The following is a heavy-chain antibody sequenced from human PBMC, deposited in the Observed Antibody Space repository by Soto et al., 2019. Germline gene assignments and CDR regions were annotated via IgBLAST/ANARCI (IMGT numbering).Heavy chain of an antibody. J-gene: IGHJ3*02. V-gene: IGHV3-15*01. D-gene: IGHD3-22*01. Sequence: GGSLRLSCAASGFTFSNAWMSWVRQAPGKGLEWVGRIKSETDGGTTDYAAPVKGRFTISRDDSKNTLYLQMNSLKTEDTAVYYCTTGYYYDSSCYYYGSAFDIWGQGTMVTVSS. CDR3: TTGYYYDSSCYYYGSAFDI. CDR2: IKSETDGGTT. CDR1: GFTFSNAW.